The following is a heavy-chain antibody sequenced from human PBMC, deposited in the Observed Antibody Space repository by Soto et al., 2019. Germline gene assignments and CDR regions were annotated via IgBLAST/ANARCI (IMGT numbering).Heavy chain of an antibody. Sequence: QVQLQESGPGLVKPSQTLSLTCTVSGASISSGRSYWSWIRQHPGKGLERIGYMFYSGSTYYHPSLKSRVNISAATSKNQFSLRLTSVTPADTAMYYCARDNGYGHFDSWGQGTLVTVSS. CDR2: MFYSGST. J-gene: IGHJ4*02. D-gene: IGHD5-12*01. V-gene: IGHV4-31*03. CDR3: ARDNGYGHFDS. CDR1: GASISSGRSY.